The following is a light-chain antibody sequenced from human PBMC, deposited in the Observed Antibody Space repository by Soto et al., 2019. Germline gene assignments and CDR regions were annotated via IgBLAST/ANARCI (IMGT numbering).Light chain of an antibody. CDR1: SSNIGYYNL. CDR3: CSYAGSTTYV. CDR2: EDN. Sequence: QSALTQPASVSGSPGQSITISCTGTSSNIGYYNLVSWYQQYPGKAPKLLIYEDNKRPSGISYRFSGSKSGNTASLTISGLQAEDEADYFCCSYAGSTTYVFGTGTKLTVL. V-gene: IGLV2-23*01. J-gene: IGLJ1*01.